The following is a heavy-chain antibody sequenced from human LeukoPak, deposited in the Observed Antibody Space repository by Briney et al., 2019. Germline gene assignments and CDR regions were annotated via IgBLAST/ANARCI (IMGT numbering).Heavy chain of an antibody. CDR1: GFTSSSYW. J-gene: IGHJ4*02. CDR3: ASLYSSSRGNYFDY. D-gene: IGHD6-13*01. CDR2: IKQDGSEK. V-gene: IGHV3-7*01. Sequence: PGGSLRLSCAASGFTSSSYWMSWVRQAPGKGLEWVANIKQDGSEKYYVDSVKGRFTISRDNAKNSLYLQMNSLRAEDTAVYYCASLYSSSRGNYFDYWGQGTLVTVSS.